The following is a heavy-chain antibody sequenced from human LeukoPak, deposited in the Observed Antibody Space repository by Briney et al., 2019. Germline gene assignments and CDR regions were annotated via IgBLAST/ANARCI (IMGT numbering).Heavy chain of an antibody. J-gene: IGHJ4*02. Sequence: GGSLRLSCAASGFTFSSYAMSWVRQAPGKGLEWASAISGSGGSTYYADSVKGRFTISRDNSKNTLYLQMNSLRAEDTAVYYCAKDFVDILTGDYFDYWGQGTLVTVSS. D-gene: IGHD3-9*01. CDR1: GFTFSSYA. CDR3: AKDFVDILTGDYFDY. CDR2: ISGSGGST. V-gene: IGHV3-23*01.